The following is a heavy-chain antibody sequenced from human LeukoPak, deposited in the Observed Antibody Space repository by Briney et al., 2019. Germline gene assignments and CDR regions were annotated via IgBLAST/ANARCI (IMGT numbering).Heavy chain of an antibody. CDR2: ISGSGGYT. Sequence: GGSLRLSCAASGFTFSSYAMSWVRQAPGKGLEWVSAISGSGGYTDYAASVKGRFTISRDNSKNTLYLQMNSLRAENTAVYYCAKDVVVVPAAQLLFDPWGQGTLVTVS. J-gene: IGHJ5*02. D-gene: IGHD2-2*01. CDR3: AKDVVVVPAAQLLFDP. V-gene: IGHV3-23*01. CDR1: GFTFSSYA.